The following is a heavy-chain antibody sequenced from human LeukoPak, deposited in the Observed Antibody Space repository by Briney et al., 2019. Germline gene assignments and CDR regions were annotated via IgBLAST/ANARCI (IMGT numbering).Heavy chain of an antibody. CDR2: IYYSGST. J-gene: IGHJ6*03. CDR1: GGSISSYY. V-gene: IGHV4-59*01. D-gene: IGHD2-8*02. Sequence: PSETLSLTCTVSGGSISSYYWSWIRQPPRKGPEWIGYIYYSGSTNYNPSLKSRVTISVDTSKNQFSLKLSSVTAADTAVYYCAQSGAYYYYMDVWGKGTTVTVSS. CDR3: AQSGAYYYYMDV.